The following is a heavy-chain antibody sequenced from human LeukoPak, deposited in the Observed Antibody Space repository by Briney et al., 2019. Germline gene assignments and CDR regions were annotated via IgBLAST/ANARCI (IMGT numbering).Heavy chain of an antibody. J-gene: IGHJ4*02. D-gene: IGHD3-3*01. CDR2: IKQDGSEI. CDR1: GFTFNTYW. V-gene: IGHV3-7*01. Sequence: PGGSLRLSCAASGFTFNTYWMSWVRQAPGKGLEWVANIKQDGSEIYYVDSVKGRFTISRDNAKNSLYLQMNSLRAEDTAVYYCAREFDDFWSGYYAIDYWGQGTLVTVSS. CDR3: AREFDDFWSGYYAIDY.